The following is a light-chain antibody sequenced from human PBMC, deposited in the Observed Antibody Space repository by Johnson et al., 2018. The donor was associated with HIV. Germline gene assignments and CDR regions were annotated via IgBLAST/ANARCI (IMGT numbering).Light chain of an antibody. V-gene: IGLV1-51*02. CDR3: GTWDSSLSAYV. CDR1: SSNIGNNY. CDR2: ETN. Sequence: QSVLTQPPSVSAAPGQKVTISCSGSSSNIGNNYVSWYQQLPGTAPKLLIYETNKRPSGIPDRFSGSKSGTSATLGINGLQTGDEAVYYCGTWDSSLSAYVFGTGTKVTVL. J-gene: IGLJ1*01.